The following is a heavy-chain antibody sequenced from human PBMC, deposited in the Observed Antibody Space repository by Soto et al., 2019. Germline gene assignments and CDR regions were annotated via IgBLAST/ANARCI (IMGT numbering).Heavy chain of an antibody. V-gene: IGHV4-34*01. D-gene: IGHD3-3*01. J-gene: IGHJ5*02. Sequence: SETLSLTCAVYGGSFSGYYWSWIRQPPGKGLEWIGEINHSGSTNYNPSLKSRVTISVDTSKNQFSLKLSSVTAADTAVYYCARGSLRFLQFGPWGQGTLVTVSS. CDR1: GGSFSGYY. CDR2: INHSGST. CDR3: ARGSLRFLQFGP.